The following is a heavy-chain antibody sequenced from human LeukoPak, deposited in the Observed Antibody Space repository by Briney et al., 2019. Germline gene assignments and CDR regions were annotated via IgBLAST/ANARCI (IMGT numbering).Heavy chain of an antibody. Sequence: GGSPRLSCAASGFTFSSYAMHWVRQAPGKGLEWVAVISYDGSNKYYADSVKGRFTISRDNSKNTLYLQMNSLRAEDTAVYYCARDLFPFEWLRSLGVDYWGQGTLVTVSS. CDR2: ISYDGSNK. D-gene: IGHD5-12*01. CDR3: ARDLFPFEWLRSLGVDY. V-gene: IGHV3-30-3*01. CDR1: GFTFSSYA. J-gene: IGHJ4*02.